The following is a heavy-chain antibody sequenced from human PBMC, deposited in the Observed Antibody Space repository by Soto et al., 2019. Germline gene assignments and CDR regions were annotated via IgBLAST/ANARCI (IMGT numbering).Heavy chain of an antibody. J-gene: IGHJ4*02. CDR2: IYSSGST. Sequence: XETLSLTCTVSDGSVSSGSYYWTWIRQPPGKGLEWIGYIYSSGSTLYNPSLKSRVIISVDTSMNQFSLKLSSVTAADTAVYYCARDSLALFDSWGQGTLVTVSS. CDR1: DGSVSSGSYY. CDR3: ARDSLALFDS. D-gene: IGHD5-12*01. V-gene: IGHV4-61*01.